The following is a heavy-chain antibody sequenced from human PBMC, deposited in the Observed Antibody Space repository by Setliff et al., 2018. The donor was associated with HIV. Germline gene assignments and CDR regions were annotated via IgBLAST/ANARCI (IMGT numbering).Heavy chain of an antibody. CDR1: GFTFSIYG. CDR2: ISSGSSYI. J-gene: IGHJ4*02. V-gene: IGHV3-21*01. D-gene: IGHD3-22*01. CDR3: ARAGVYYDSSGYCIDY. Sequence: PGGSLRLSCAASGFTFSIYGMNWIRQAPGKGLEWVSSISSGSSYIYYAESVKGRFTISRDNAKNSLYLQMNSLRAEDTAVYYCARAGVYYDSSGYCIDYWGQGTLVTVSS.